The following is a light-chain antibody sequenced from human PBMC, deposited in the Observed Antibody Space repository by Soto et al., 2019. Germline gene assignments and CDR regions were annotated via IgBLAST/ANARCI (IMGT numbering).Light chain of an antibody. V-gene: IGKV4-1*01. CDR1: QIFLYSSDNKNY. Sequence: IVMTQSPDSLAVSLGDSATINCKSSQIFLYSSDNKNYLPLYQQKPGQPTKLLIYWASTRESGVPDRFSGSGSGTDFTLTISSLQAEDVAVYYCQQYYSIPITFGQGTRLEIK. CDR2: WAS. CDR3: QQYYSIPIT. J-gene: IGKJ5*01.